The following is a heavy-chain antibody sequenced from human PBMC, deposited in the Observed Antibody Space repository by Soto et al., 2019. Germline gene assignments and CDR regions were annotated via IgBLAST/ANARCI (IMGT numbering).Heavy chain of an antibody. CDR1: GFTFNKYW. CDR3: VRARVDY. CDR2: INEDGSEK. V-gene: IGHV3-7*04. J-gene: IGHJ4*02. Sequence: EVQVVESGGGLVQPGGSLTLSCAASGFTFNKYWMTWVRQAPGKGLEWVATINEDGSEKYYGDSAKGRFTISRDNAENSLYLQISNLRGEDTAVYYCVRARVDYWGQGTLVTVSS.